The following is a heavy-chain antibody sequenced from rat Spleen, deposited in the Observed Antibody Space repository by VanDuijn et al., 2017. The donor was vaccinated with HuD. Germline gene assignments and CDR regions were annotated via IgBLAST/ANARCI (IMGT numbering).Heavy chain of an antibody. Sequence: QVRLKESGPGLVQPSQTLSVTCTVSGFSLTSYHVSWVRQPPGKGPEWVGAIWRGGSTDYNSTLKSRLSISRDTSKNQVFLKMNSLQIDDTGTYYCVRHDYYFDYWGQGVMVTVSS. V-gene: IGHV2-61*01. CDR2: IWRGGST. J-gene: IGHJ2*01. CDR1: GFSLTSYH. CDR3: VRHDYYFDY. D-gene: IGHD1-6*01.